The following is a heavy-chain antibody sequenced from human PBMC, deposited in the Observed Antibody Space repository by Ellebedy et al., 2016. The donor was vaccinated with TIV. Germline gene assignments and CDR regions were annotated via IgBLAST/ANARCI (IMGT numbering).Heavy chain of an antibody. CDR1: GGPISSSY. Sequence: MPSETLSLTFTVSGGPISSSYWSWIRPPPGKGMAWLGYIDSSESPRFHPSLNSRVTMSVDASKNQFSLQLSSVTTADTALYYCARGAGWYAYWGQGTLVTVSS. J-gene: IGHJ4*02. CDR3: ARGAGWYAY. D-gene: IGHD6-19*01. V-gene: IGHV4-59*01. CDR2: IDSSESP.